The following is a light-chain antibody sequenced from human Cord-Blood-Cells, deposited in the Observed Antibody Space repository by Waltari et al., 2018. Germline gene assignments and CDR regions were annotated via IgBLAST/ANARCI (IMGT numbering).Light chain of an antibody. J-gene: IGLJ1*01. CDR2: DVS. Sequence: HSAMTQPASVSGSPGQSTTLSCPGTSTAAGGSNSVPWYQQHPGKAPKLMIYDVSHRPSGVSNRFSGSNSGNTASLTISGIQAEDESDYYCSSYTSSSTYVFGTGTKVSVL. CDR3: SSYTSSSTYV. CDR1: STAAGGSNS. V-gene: IGLV2-14*01.